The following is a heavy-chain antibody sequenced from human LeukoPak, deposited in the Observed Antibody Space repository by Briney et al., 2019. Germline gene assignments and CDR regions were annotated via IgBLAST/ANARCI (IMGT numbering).Heavy chain of an antibody. CDR1: GYTFTDYY. CDR2: INPNSRGT. V-gene: IGHV1-2*02. D-gene: IGHD1-26*01. Sequence: ASVKVSCKASGYTFTDYYMHWVRQAPGQGLEWMGWINPNSRGTNYAQKFQGRVTMTRDTSISTAYMELRSLRSDDTAVYYCAKEGLERWELSGYYWGQGTLVTVSS. CDR3: AKEGLERWELSGYY. J-gene: IGHJ4*02.